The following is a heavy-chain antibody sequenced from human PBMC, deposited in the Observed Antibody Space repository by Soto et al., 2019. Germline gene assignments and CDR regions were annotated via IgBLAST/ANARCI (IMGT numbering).Heavy chain of an antibody. Sequence: GASVKVSCKASGYTFTSYDINWVRQATGQGLEWMGWMNPNSGNTGYAQKFQGRVTMTRNTSISTAYMELSSLRSEDTAVYYCARTLLGDGYNYWGLRVERGVHAFDIWGQGTMVTVSS. V-gene: IGHV1-8*01. D-gene: IGHD5-12*01. CDR2: MNPNSGNT. CDR1: GYTFTSYD. CDR3: ARTLLGDGYNYWGLRVERGVHAFDI. J-gene: IGHJ3*02.